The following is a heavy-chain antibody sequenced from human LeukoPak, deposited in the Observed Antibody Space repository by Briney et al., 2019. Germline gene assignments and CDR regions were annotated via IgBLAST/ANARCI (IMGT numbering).Heavy chain of an antibody. V-gene: IGHV5-51*01. CDR1: GYSFTSYW. CDR2: IYPGDSDT. D-gene: IGHD4-17*01. J-gene: IGHJ6*02. Sequence: GESLKISCKGSGYSFTSYWIGWVRQMPGKGLEWMGIIYPGDSDTRYSPSFQGQVTISADKSISTAYLQWSSLKASDTAMYYCARLPGSYGDYLDGMDVRGQGTTVTVSS. CDR3: ARLPGSYGDYLDGMDV.